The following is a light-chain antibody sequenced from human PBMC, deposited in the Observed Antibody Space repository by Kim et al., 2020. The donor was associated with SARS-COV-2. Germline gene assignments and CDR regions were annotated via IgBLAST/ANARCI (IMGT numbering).Light chain of an antibody. CDR2: DVS. CDR1: SSDVGGYNY. V-gene: IGLV2-14*03. CDR3: CSYTSSTSFV. Sequence: QSALTQPASVSGSPGQSITISCTGTSSDVGGYNYVSWYQQHPGKAPKFIIYDVSNRPSGVSNRFSASKSGNTASLTISGLQAEEEADYYCCSYTSSTSFVFGTGTKVP. J-gene: IGLJ1*01.